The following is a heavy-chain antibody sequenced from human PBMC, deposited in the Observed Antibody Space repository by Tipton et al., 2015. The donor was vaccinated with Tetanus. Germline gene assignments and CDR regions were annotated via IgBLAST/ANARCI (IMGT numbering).Heavy chain of an antibody. Sequence: SLRLSCVASGFPFSRFSMNWVRQAPGKGLEWVSYMTSDTRTIYYADFVRGRFTISRDNARSSLYLQMNSLRDEDTALYYCARSVEYGFDSWGQGTPVTVSS. J-gene: IGHJ4*02. CDR2: MTSDTRTI. D-gene: IGHD2/OR15-2a*01. V-gene: IGHV3-48*02. CDR3: ARSVEYGFDS. CDR1: GFPFSRFS.